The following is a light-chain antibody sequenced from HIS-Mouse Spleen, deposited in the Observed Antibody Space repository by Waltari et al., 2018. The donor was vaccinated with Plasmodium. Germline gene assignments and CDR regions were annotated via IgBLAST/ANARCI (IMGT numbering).Light chain of an antibody. CDR2: EGS. J-gene: IGLJ2*01. V-gene: IGLV2-23*03. CDR1: SSDVGSYNL. CDR3: CSYAGSSTFVV. Sequence: QSALTQPASVSGSPGQSITISCTGTSSDVGSYNLVSWYQQHPGQAPRLMIYEGSKRPSGFSHRFSGSKSGKPASLTISGRQAEDVAAYYCCSYAGSSTFVVFGGGTKLTVL.